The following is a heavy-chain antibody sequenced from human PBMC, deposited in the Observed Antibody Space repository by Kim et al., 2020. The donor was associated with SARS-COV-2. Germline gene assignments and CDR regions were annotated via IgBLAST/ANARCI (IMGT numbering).Heavy chain of an antibody. CDR3: AKGMQYSSSCGYYYYTMDV. J-gene: IGHJ6*02. V-gene: IGHV3-9*01. D-gene: IGHD6-6*01. Sequence: SGKGRFTISRDSAKNSLYLQVNSLRAEDTALYYCAKGMQYSSSCGYYYYTMDVWGQGTTVTVSS.